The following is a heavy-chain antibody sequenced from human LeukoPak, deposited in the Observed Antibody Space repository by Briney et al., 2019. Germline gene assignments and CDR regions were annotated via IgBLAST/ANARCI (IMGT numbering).Heavy chain of an antibody. CDR3: ARDGDGRINFDY. Sequence: ASVKLSCKASGYTFADYYIHWVRQAPGQGLEWMAWINPHSGGTNYAPKFQGRITLTRDTSISTDYMELSSLTFDDTAVYYCARDGDGRINFDYWGQGTLVTVSS. CDR2: INPHSGGT. D-gene: IGHD1-14*01. J-gene: IGHJ4*02. CDR1: GYTFADYY. V-gene: IGHV1-2*02.